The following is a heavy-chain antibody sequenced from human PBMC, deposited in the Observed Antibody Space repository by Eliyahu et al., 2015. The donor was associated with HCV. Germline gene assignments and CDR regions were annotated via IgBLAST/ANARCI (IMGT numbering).Heavy chain of an antibody. CDR2: IHYSGST. CDR3: ASGGGGTAVAGTGGWFDP. V-gene: IGHV4-59*01. D-gene: IGHD6-19*01. Sequence: QVQLQESGPGLVKPSETLSLTCIVSGGSXSTYYWSWLRQPPGKGLEWIGYIHYSGSTFHNPSLKSRVTISMDTSKNQFSLKLSSVTAADTAVYYCASGGGGTAVAGTGGWFDPWGQGTLVTVSS. CDR1: GGSXSTYY. J-gene: IGHJ5*02.